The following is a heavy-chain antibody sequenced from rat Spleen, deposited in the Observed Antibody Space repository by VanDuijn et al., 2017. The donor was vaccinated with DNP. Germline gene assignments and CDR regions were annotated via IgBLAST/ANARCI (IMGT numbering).Heavy chain of an antibody. CDR2: INPDGAST. CDR1: GLTFNTYW. J-gene: IGHJ4*01. Sequence: EVQLVETGGGLVQPGRSLKLSCVASGLTFNTYWMFWVRQAPGKGLAWVASINPDGASTYYLDSVKGRFTISRDNAENTVYLQMDSLRSEDTATYYCTKDLQWYAMDAWGQGTSVTVSA. V-gene: IGHV5-58*01. D-gene: IGHD1-1*01. CDR3: TKDLQWYAMDA.